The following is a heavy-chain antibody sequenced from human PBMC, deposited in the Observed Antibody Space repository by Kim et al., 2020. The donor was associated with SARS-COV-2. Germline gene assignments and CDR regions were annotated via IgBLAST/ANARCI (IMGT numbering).Heavy chain of an antibody. CDR3: AKGREEEWRITVIVVVSNYALDI. J-gene: IGHJ3*02. D-gene: IGHD3-22*01. CDR1: GFTFSSYG. Sequence: GGSLRLSCAASGFTFSSYGMHWVRQAPGKGLEWVAVISYDGSNKYYADSVKGRFTISRDNSKNTLYLQMNSLRAEDTAVYYCAKGREEEWRITVIVVVSNYALDIWGQGTMVTVSS. CDR2: ISYDGSNK. V-gene: IGHV3-30*18.